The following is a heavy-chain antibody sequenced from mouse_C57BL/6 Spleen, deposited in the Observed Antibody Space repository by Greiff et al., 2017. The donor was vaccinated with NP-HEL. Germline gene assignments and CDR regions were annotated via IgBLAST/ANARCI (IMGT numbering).Heavy chain of an antibody. CDR3: ARHSYDSYWYFDV. D-gene: IGHD2-4*01. CDR1: GFSLTSYG. Sequence: VQLQQSGPGLVAPSQSLSITCTVSGFSLTSYGVHWVRQPPGKGLEWLVVIWSDGSTTYNSALKSRLSISKDNSKSQVFLKMNSLQTDDTAMYYCARHSYDSYWYFDVWGTGTTVTVSS. J-gene: IGHJ1*03. CDR2: IWSDGST. V-gene: IGHV2-6-1*01.